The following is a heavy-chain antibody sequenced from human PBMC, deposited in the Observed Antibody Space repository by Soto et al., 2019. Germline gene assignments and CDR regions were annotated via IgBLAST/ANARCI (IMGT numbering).Heavy chain of an antibody. V-gene: IGHV1-24*01. CDR2: NDPNDGET. Sequence: ASVKVSCKVSGYTLVELSMNWVRQAPGKGLEWMGGNDPNDGETNYAQTFQGRVTITADESTSTAYMELSSLRSEDTAVYYCAIRLRYYYYGMDVWGQGTTVTVSS. CDR1: GYTLVELS. CDR3: AIRLRYYYYGMDV. D-gene: IGHD4-17*01. J-gene: IGHJ6*02.